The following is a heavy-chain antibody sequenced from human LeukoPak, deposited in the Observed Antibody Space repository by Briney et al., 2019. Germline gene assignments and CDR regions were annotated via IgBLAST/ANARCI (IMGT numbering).Heavy chain of an antibody. Sequence: PSETLSLTCTVSGGSVSSSSYYWGWIRQPPGKGLEWIGSIYYSGSTYYNPSLKSRVTISVDTSKNQFSLKLSSVTAADTAVYYCARQVIAVAGPNWFDPWGQGTLVTVSS. D-gene: IGHD6-19*01. CDR1: GGSVSSSSYY. CDR2: IYYSGST. CDR3: ARQVIAVAGPNWFDP. J-gene: IGHJ5*02. V-gene: IGHV4-39*01.